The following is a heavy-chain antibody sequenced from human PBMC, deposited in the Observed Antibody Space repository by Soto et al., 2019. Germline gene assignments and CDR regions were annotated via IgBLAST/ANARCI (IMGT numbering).Heavy chain of an antibody. CDR3: ATAGQFRFDN. CDR1: GFTFSTYW. Sequence: SCEASGFTFSTYWMHWVRQAPGQGLVWPSRINADGRTTNYADSVRGRFTISRDNAKNTLFLQVNSLRAEDTAVYYCATAGQFRFDNWGQGALVTVSS. J-gene: IGHJ4*02. D-gene: IGHD2-21*01. CDR2: INADGRTT. V-gene: IGHV3-74*01.